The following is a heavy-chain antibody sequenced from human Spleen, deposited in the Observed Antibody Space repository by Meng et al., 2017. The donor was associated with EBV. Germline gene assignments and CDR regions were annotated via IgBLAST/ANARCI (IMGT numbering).Heavy chain of an antibody. D-gene: IGHD3-16*01. V-gene: IGHV3-33*01. CDR1: GFNVTSFG. CDR3: ARDSAHGVDY. Sequence: GQRVEWGGGVVQPGRSLRLCCAVSGFNVTSFGMHWVRQAPGKGLQWVSVIAYDGGNKYYADSVKGRFTISRDNSKNTLYLEMNSLRAEDTAVYYCARDSAHGVDYWGQGTLVTVSS. J-gene: IGHJ4*02. CDR2: IAYDGGNK.